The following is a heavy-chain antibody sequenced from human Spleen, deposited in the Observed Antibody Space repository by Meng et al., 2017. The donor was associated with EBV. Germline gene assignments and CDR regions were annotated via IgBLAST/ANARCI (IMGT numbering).Heavy chain of an antibody. CDR3: ASRYCPTTSCRQD. V-gene: IGHV4-4*02. D-gene: IGHD2-2*01. CDR1: GGSISSDKG. J-gene: IGHJ4*02. Sequence: VQLQEYGPRRLHPSGPLSLTGAVSGGSISSDKGWSWVRQPPGKGLEWIGEIYHSGSTNYNPSLTSRVTILVDKSKNQFSLKLSSVTAADTAVYYCASRYCPTTSCRQDWGQGTLVTVSS. CDR2: IYHSGST.